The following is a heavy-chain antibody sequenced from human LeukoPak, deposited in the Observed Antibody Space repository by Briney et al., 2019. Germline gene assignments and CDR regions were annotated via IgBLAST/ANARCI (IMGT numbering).Heavy chain of an antibody. J-gene: IGHJ4*02. CDR1: GFTFSSYG. CDR2: ISYDGSNK. Sequence: GGSLRLSCAASGFTFSSYGMHWVRQAPGKGLEWVAVISYDGSNKYYADSVKGRFTISRDNSKNTLYLQMNSLRAEDTAVYYCAKPRLAWGSIDPSFDYWGQGTLVTVSS. D-gene: IGHD7-27*01. V-gene: IGHV3-30*18. CDR3: AKPRLAWGSIDPSFDY.